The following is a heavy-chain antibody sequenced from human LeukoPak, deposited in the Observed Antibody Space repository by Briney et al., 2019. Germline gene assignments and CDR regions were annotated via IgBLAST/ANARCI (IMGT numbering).Heavy chain of an antibody. V-gene: IGHV3-48*04. CDR1: GFTFSSHS. D-gene: IGHD1-26*01. Sequence: GGSLRLSCAASGFTFSSHSMNWVRQAPGMELEWVSYISGDSRAIYYADSVKGRFTISRDNAKNSLYLQMNSLRAEDTAVYYCARKPSGSYSDDAFDIWGQGTMVSVSS. J-gene: IGHJ3*02. CDR3: ARKPSGSYSDDAFDI. CDR2: ISGDSRAI.